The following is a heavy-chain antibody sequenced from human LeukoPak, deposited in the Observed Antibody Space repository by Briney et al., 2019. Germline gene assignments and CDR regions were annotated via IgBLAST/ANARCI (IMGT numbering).Heavy chain of an antibody. D-gene: IGHD3-16*01. CDR3: AIWASDNY. CDR2: MDPSGTQK. J-gene: IGHJ4*02. CDR1: GFTFNRSW. Sequence: PGGSLRLSCVVSGFTFNRSWMNWVRQAPGKGLKWVANMDPSGTQKRYVDSVTGRFTISKDNPGTSLYLEMNSLRADDTAIYYCAIWASDNYWGQGTLVTVSS. V-gene: IGHV3-7*01.